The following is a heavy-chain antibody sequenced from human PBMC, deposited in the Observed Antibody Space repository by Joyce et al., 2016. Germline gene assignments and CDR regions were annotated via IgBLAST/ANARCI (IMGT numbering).Heavy chain of an antibody. J-gene: IGHJ4*02. D-gene: IGHD6-19*01. V-gene: IGHV4-34*02. CDR1: GGPFRGFL. CDR3: ARSQWLAPLMY. Sequence: QVQLQQWGAGLLKPSETLSLTCGVNGGPFRGFLWTWVRQPPGEGLQWIGGVNTSGATNYNPSLKSRVTMSVDTSKNQFSLTLTSITAADTAMYYCARSQWLAPLMYWGQGSLVAVSS. CDR2: VNTSGAT.